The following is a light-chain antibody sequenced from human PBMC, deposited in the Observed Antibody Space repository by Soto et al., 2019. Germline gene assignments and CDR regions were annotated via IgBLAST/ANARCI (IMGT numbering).Light chain of an antibody. V-gene: IGKV1-9*01. CDR2: AAS. CDR3: QQLNSYPLT. Sequence: IQLTQSPSSLSASVGDRVTITCRASQGISSYLAWYQQKPGKAPKLLIYAASTLQSGVPSRFSGSGSGTDFTLTTSSPQPEDFATYYCQQLNSYPLTFGGGTKVDIK. J-gene: IGKJ4*01. CDR1: QGISSY.